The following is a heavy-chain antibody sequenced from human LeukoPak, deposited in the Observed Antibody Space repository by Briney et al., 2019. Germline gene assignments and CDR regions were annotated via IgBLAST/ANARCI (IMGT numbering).Heavy chain of an antibody. V-gene: IGHV3-23*01. J-gene: IGHJ4*02. Sequence: GGSLRLSCAASGYTFSSYAMSWVRQAAGKGLEWVSSVSGNGGGTYCADSVKGHSTISRDNSKNTLYLQMNSLRAEDTAVYYWAKHLTSVTTNFEYWGQGTLVTISS. D-gene: IGHD4-17*01. CDR3: AKHLTSVTTNFEY. CDR1: GYTFSSYA. CDR2: VSGNGGGT.